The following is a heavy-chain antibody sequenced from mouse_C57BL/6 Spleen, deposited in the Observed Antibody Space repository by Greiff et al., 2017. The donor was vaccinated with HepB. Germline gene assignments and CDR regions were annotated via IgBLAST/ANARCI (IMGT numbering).Heavy chain of an antibody. D-gene: IGHD2-5*01. CDR1: GYTFTSYG. Sequence: QVHVKQSGAELARPGASVKLSCKASGYTFTSYGISWVKQRTGQGLEWIGEIYPRSGNTYYNEKFKGKATLTADKSSSTAYMELRSLTSEDSAVYFCARTIVTNYYAMDYWGQGTSVTVSS. V-gene: IGHV1-81*01. CDR3: ARTIVTNYYAMDY. J-gene: IGHJ4*01. CDR2: IYPRSGNT.